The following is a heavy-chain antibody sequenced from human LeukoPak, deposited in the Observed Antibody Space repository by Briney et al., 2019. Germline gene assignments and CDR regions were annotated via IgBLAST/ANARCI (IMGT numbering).Heavy chain of an antibody. J-gene: IGHJ4*02. V-gene: IGHV3-23*01. CDR3: AKKRVAVTGSHYFDY. Sequence: GGSLRLSCAASGFTFSNYAMSWVRQAPGKGLEWVSSFSGSGDSTNYADSVKGRFTISRDNSKNTLYLQMNSLRAEDTAVYYCAKKRVAVTGSHYFDYWGQGALVIVSS. CDR2: FSGSGDST. CDR1: GFTFSNYA. D-gene: IGHD6-19*01.